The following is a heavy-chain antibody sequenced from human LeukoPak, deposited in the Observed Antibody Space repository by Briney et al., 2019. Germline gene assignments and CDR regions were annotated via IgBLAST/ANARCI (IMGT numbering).Heavy chain of an antibody. CDR2: IYPGDSDT. V-gene: IGHV5-51*01. Sequence: GESLKISCEGSGYSFTTNLIGWVRQMPVKGLEWMGIIYPGDSDTRYSPSVQGQVTISADKSISTAYLKWSSLKASDTAMYYCARPDSNGYYGAFDIWGQGTMVTVSS. CDR3: ARPDSNGYYGAFDI. CDR1: GYSFTTNL. D-gene: IGHD3-22*01. J-gene: IGHJ3*02.